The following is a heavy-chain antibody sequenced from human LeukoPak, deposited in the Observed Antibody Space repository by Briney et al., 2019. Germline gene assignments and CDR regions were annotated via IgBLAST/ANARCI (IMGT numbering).Heavy chain of an antibody. CDR2: IKPSGGNT. CDR1: GYSFTSYN. D-gene: IGHD4-17*01. CDR3: ARAGYGDYGTPSDY. V-gene: IGHV1-46*01. J-gene: IGHJ4*02. Sequence: ASVKVSCKTSGYSFTSYNLHWVRQAPGQRLEWMGIIKPSGGNTNYAQKFQGRVTMTRDTSTSTVYMELSSLKSEDTAVYYCARAGYGDYGTPSDYWGQGTLVTVSS.